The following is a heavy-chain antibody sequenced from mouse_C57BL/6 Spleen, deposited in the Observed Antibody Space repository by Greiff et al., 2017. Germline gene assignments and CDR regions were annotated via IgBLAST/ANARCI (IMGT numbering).Heavy chain of an antibody. CDR2: FHPYNDDT. D-gene: IGHD1-2*01. V-gene: IGHV1-47*01. CDR3: ARWGHYDGDWYFYV. CDR1: GYTFTTYP. J-gene: IGHJ1*03. Sequence: QVQLQQSGAELVKPGASVKMSCKASGYTFTTYPIEWMKQNHGKSLEWIGNFHPYNDDTTYNEKFKGKATLTVEKSSSTVYLELSRLTSDDSAVYYCARWGHYDGDWYFYVWGTGTTVTVSS.